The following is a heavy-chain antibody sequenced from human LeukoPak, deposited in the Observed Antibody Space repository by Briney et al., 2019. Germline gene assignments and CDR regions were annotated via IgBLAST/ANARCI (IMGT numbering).Heavy chain of an antibody. J-gene: IGHJ4*02. CDR2: ISTYNGNT. CDR1: GYTFTTFG. Sequence: SEKVSCQASGYTFTTFGITWVRQAPGQGLEWMVWISTYNGNTHYAQNLQGRVTTTTDTTTSRAYMELRSLTSDDTAVYYCARVGADCSDGNCYWGQGTLVTVSS. D-gene: IGHD2-15*01. CDR3: ARVGADCSDGNCY. V-gene: IGHV1-18*01.